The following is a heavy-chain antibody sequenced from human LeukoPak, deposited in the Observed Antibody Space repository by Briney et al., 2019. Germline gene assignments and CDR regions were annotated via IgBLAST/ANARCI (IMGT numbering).Heavy chain of an antibody. CDR1: GGSMSSSQW. D-gene: IGHD3-9*01. J-gene: IGHJ5*02. V-gene: IGHV4-4*02. Sequence: SETLSLTCAVSGGSMSSSQWCSWVRQPPGKGLEWIGEIYHSGSTNYNPSLKSRVIISLDKSKNQFSLKLSSVTAADTAVYYCARLTGYSSESWFDPWGQGTLVTVSS. CDR3: ARLTGYSSESWFDP. CDR2: IYHSGST.